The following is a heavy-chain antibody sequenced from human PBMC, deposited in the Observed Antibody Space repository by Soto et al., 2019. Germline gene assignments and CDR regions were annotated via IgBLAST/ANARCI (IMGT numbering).Heavy chain of an antibody. CDR3: ASDPCTRSSCYFDF. CDR2: ISGSDAGK. CDR1: GFTFSSHA. Sequence: EVQLLESGGGLVQPGGSLRLSCEASGFTFSSHAMSWVRQAPGKGLEWVSAISGSDAGKFDADSVRGRFTISRDNSKNALYLQMTGLRVEDTATYYCASDPCTRSSCYFDFWGQGSLVTVSS. V-gene: IGHV3-23*01. D-gene: IGHD2-2*01. J-gene: IGHJ4*02.